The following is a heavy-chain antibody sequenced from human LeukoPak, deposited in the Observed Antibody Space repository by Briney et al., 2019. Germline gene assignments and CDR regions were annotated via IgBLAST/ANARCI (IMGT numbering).Heavy chain of an antibody. CDR1: GGSISSYY. J-gene: IGHJ3*02. Sequence: SETLSLTCTVSGGSISSYYWSWIRQPPGKGLEWIGYIYYSGSTNYNPSLKSRVTISVDTSKNQFSLKLTSVTAADTAVYYCARELSGSYWSAFDIWGQGTMVTVSS. D-gene: IGHD1-26*01. CDR3: ARELSGSYWSAFDI. V-gene: IGHV4-59*01. CDR2: IYYSGST.